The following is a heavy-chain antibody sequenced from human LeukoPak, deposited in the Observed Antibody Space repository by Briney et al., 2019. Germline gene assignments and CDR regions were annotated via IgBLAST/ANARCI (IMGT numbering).Heavy chain of an antibody. V-gene: IGHV1-8*03. CDR2: MNPNSGNT. J-gene: IGHJ6*03. D-gene: IGHD2-15*01. Sequence: ASVKVSCKASGYTFTSYDINWVRQATGQGLEWMGWMNPNSGNTGYAQKFQGRVTITRNTSISTAYMELSSLRSEDTAVYYCARAVVVVAARYYYYYMDVWGKGTTVTVSS. CDR1: GYTFTSYD. CDR3: ARAVVVVAARYYYYYMDV.